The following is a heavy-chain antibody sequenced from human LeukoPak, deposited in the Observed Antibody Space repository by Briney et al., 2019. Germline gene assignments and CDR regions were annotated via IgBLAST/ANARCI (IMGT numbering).Heavy chain of an antibody. CDR2: ISGSGGST. V-gene: IGHV3-23*01. Sequence: GGSLRLSCAASGFTFSSYAMSWVRQAPGKGLEWVSAISGSGGSTYYADSVKGRFTISRGNSKNTLYLQMNSLRAEDTAVYYCAKVGSSGWYGDYWGQGTLVTVSS. CDR1: GFTFSSYA. CDR3: AKVGSSGWYGDY. D-gene: IGHD6-19*01. J-gene: IGHJ4*02.